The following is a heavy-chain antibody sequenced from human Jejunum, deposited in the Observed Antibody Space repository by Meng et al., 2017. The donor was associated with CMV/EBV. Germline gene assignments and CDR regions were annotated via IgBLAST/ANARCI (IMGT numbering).Heavy chain of an antibody. CDR3: ARGNGWRFDY. J-gene: IGHJ4*02. Sequence: VQLVQSGSEFKKPGDSVNVSCQAAGYTFTSSSMNWVRHAPGQGLEWMGWININTGNPTYAQGFTGRFVFSLDTSVNTAYLQIDSLKADDTAVYYCARGNGWRFDYWGQGTLVTVSS. CDR2: ININTGNP. V-gene: IGHV7-4-1*01. D-gene: IGHD6-19*01. CDR1: GYTFTSSS.